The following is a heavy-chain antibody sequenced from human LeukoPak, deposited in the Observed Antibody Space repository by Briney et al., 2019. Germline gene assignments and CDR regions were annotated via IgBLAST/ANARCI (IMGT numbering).Heavy chain of an antibody. J-gene: IGHJ4*02. Sequence: GALKLSRATSGINLSCLCLHWVRQAPGQGLEWVAFMRYDGSNKYYADSVKGRFTISRDNSKNTLYLQMNSLRAEDTAVYYCVGRIVFGWYWGQGTLVTVSS. D-gene: IGHD1-26*01. CDR3: VGRIVFGWY. CDR2: MRYDGSNK. V-gene: IGHV3-30*02. CDR1: GINLSCLC.